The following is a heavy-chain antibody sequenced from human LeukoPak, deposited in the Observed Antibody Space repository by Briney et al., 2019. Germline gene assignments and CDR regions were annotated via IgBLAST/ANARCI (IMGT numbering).Heavy chain of an antibody. V-gene: IGHV4-4*07. Sequence: SETLSLTCTVSGGSISSYYWSWIRQPAGKGLEWIGRIYTSGSTNYNPSLKSRVTISVDMPNNQFSLKMSSVTAADTAVYYCARTGDGYNYYNYYYMDVWGKGTTVTVTS. CDR3: ARTGDGYNYYNYYYMDV. CDR1: GGSISSYY. D-gene: IGHD5-24*01. CDR2: IYTSGST. J-gene: IGHJ6*03.